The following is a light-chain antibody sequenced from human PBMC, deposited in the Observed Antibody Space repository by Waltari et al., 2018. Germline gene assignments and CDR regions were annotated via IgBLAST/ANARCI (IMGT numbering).Light chain of an antibody. V-gene: IGKV3-11*01. Sequence: EIVLTQSPATLSSSPGEAATLPCRASQNVGNSLAWYQHKPGQAPRLLIYDAANRASGIPARFSGSGSGTDFTLTISSLEPDDFAVYYCQQRSNWHTFGQGTRLEIK. J-gene: IGKJ2*01. CDR2: DAA. CDR1: QNVGNS. CDR3: QQRSNWHT.